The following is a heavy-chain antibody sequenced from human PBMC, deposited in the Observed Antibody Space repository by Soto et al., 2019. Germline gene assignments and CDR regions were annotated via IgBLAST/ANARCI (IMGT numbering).Heavy chain of an antibody. CDR2: IRSKANSYAT. V-gene: IGHV3-73*01. CDR1: GFTFSGSA. D-gene: IGHD6-13*01. Sequence: PGGSLRLSCAASGFTFSGSAMHWVRQASGKGLEWVGRIRSKANSYATAYAASVKGRFTISRDDSKNTAYLQMNSLKTEDTAVYYCTRQEPYSSSWYGYFDYWGQGTLVTVSS. J-gene: IGHJ4*02. CDR3: TRQEPYSSSWYGYFDY.